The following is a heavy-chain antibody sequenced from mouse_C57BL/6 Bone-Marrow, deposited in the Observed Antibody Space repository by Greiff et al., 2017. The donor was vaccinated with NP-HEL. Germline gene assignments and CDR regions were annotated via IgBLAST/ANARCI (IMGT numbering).Heavy chain of an antibody. V-gene: IGHV1-64*01. Sequence: QVQLQQPGAELVKPGASVKLSCKASGYTFTSYWMHWVKQRPGQGLEWIGMIHPNSGSNNYNEKFKSKATLTVDKSSSTAYMQLSSLTSDDSAVYYCARREGNSSWFAYWGQGTLVTVSA. CDR3: ARREGNSSWFAY. D-gene: IGHD2-1*01. J-gene: IGHJ3*01. CDR2: IHPNSGSN. CDR1: GYTFTSYW.